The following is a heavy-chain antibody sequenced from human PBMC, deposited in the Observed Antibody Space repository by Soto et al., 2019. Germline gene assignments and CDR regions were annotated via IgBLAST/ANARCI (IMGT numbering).Heavy chain of an antibody. V-gene: IGHV1-3*01. CDR2: INAGNGNT. CDR1: GYTFTSYA. Sequence: RASVKVSCKASGYTFTSYAMHWVRQAPGQRLEWMGWINAGNGNTKYSQKFQGRVTITRDTSASTAYMELSSLRSEDTAVYYCAVFKGTHYYYGMDVWGQGTTVTVSS. CDR3: AVFKGTHYYYGMDV. J-gene: IGHJ6*02.